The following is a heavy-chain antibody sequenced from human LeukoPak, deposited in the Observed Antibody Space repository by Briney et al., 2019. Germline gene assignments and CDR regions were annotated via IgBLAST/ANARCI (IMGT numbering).Heavy chain of an antibody. J-gene: IGHJ5*02. CDR3: VRGQTSLDNWFDP. V-gene: IGHV3-48*01. Sequence: GGSLRLSCEASGFTFSNYGMNWVRQAPGKGLEWVSYIRPNDGTTHYADSVKGRFTISRDNAKNSLSLQMTSLRVDDTAVYYCVRGQTSLDNWFDPWGQGTLVIASS. CDR1: GFTFSNYG. CDR2: IRPNDGTT.